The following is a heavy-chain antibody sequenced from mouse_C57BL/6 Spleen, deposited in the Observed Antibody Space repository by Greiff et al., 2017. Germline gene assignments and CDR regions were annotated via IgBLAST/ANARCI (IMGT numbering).Heavy chain of an antibody. D-gene: IGHD1-1*01. CDR3: ARENGSSYDY. J-gene: IGHJ2*01. CDR1: GYTFTSYW. V-gene: IGHV1-64*01. Sequence: QVQLQQPGAELVKPGASVKLSCKASGYTFTSYWMHWVKQRPGQGLEWIGIIHPNSGSTNYNEKFKSKATLTVDKSSSTAYMQLSSLTSEDSAVYYCARENGSSYDYWGQGTTLTVSS. CDR2: IHPNSGST.